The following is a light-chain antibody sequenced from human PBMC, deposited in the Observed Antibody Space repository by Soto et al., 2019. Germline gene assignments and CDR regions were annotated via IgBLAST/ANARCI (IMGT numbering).Light chain of an antibody. J-gene: IGKJ5*01. Sequence: DIQLTQSPSFLSPSIGDRVTSTFLASQVISTSLAWYQVKPGKAPKLLIYAASTLESGVPSRFSATVSGTEFSLTITSLQPEDFATYYCQQLFDSPITFGQGTRLEIK. CDR1: QVISTS. CDR2: AAS. CDR3: QQLFDSPIT. V-gene: IGKV1-9*01.